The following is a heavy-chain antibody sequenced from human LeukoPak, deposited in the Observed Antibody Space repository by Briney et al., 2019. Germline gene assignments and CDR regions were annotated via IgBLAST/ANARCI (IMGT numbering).Heavy chain of an antibody. J-gene: IGHJ4*02. Sequence: PGGSLRLSCATSGFTFSSKWMSWVRQAPGKGLEWVANIKHDGSEKYYVDSVKGRFTISRDNAKNSLYLQMNSLRAEDTAVYYCARYSSSSLDYWGQGTLVTVSS. CDR2: IKHDGSEK. V-gene: IGHV3-7*01. CDR1: GFTFSSKW. CDR3: ARYSSSSLDY. D-gene: IGHD6-6*01.